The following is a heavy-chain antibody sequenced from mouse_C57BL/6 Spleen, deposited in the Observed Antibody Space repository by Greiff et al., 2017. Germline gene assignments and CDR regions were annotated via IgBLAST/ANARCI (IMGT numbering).Heavy chain of an antibody. D-gene: IGHD2-3*01. CDR1: GYTFTDYN. J-gene: IGHJ2*01. CDR3: ARKAIYDGWMVDY. Sequence: EVQLQQSGPELVKPGASVKMSCKASGYTFTDYNMPWVKQSPGKSLEWIGYINPNNGGTSYNEKFKGKATLTVNKSSSTAYMELRSLTSEESAVYYCARKAIYDGWMVDYWGQGTTLTVSS. V-gene: IGHV1-22*01. CDR2: INPNNGGT.